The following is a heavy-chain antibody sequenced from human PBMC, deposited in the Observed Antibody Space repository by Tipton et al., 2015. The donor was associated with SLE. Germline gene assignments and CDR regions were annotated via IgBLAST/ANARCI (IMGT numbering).Heavy chain of an antibody. J-gene: IGHJ4*02. CDR2: ISYDGSIK. CDR1: GFTFSSSA. D-gene: IGHD3-3*01. V-gene: IGHV3-30*04. Sequence: SLRLSCAASGFTFSSSAMHWVRQAPGKGPEWVAVISYDGSIKYYADSVKGRFTISRDNSKNTLYLQMNSLRAEDTAVYFCASSLLTIFAGFDYWGQGTLVTVSS. CDR3: ASSLLTIFAGFDY.